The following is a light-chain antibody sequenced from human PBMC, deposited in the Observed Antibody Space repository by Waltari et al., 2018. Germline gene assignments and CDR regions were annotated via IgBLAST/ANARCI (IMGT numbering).Light chain of an antibody. Sequence: QSALTQPRSVSGPPVQSVTISCTGSSSDVGGSDYVSWYQQHPGKAPELMFFDVRKRPSGVPDRFSGSKSGNTASLTISGLQADDEADYYCCAYTGNFWVFGGGTELIVL. J-gene: IGLJ3*02. CDR1: SSDVGGSDY. CDR3: CAYTGNFWV. CDR2: DVR. V-gene: IGLV2-11*01.